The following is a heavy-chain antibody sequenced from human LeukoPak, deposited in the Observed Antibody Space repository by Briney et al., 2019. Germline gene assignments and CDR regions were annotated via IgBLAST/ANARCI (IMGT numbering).Heavy chain of an antibody. CDR2: IDNSDGT. D-gene: IGHD3-10*01. CDR1: GFRFSTYA. J-gene: IGHJ4*02. CDR3: AKSRGSGPYCFDH. Sequence: GGSLRLSCTASGFRFSTYAMSWVRQSPGKGLEWVSTIDNSDGTYCPDSVQGRFTISRDNSKNTLYLQMNSLSAEDTATYSCAKSRGSGPYCFDHWRQAPLVTVSS. V-gene: IGHV3-23*05.